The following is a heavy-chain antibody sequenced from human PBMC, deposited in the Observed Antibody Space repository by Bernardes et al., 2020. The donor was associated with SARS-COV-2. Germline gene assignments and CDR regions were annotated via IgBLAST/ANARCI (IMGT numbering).Heavy chain of an antibody. CDR3: ARLSYDSSGYSGGLEY. D-gene: IGHD3-22*01. Sequence: SETLSLTCAVYGASFSGYYWSWIRRPPGKGLEWIGEINHSGSASYNPSLKSRITISVDTSKNQFSLKLSSVTAADTAVYYCARLSYDSSGYSGGLEYWGQGTLVTVSS. CDR2: INHSGSA. CDR1: GASFSGYY. J-gene: IGHJ4*02. V-gene: IGHV4-34*01.